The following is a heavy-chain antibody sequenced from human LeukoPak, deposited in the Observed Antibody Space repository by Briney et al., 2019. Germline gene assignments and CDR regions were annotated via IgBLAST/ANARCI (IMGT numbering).Heavy chain of an antibody. D-gene: IGHD3-22*01. CDR1: GFTFSNYW. CDR2: LNQDGRER. J-gene: IGHJ4*02. V-gene: IGHV3-7*01. Sequence: PGGSLRLSCTASGFTFSNYWMSWVRQAPGKGLEWVANLNQDGRERYYVDSVKGRFTISRDNAKNSVFLQLDSLRAEDTAVYFCARDRALYTSRDYYYTEDDYWGQGTLVTVSS. CDR3: ARDRALYTSRDYYYTEDDY.